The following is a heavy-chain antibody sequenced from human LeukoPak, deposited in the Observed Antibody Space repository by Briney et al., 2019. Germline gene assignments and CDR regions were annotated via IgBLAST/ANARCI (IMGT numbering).Heavy chain of an antibody. CDR2: ISSSSSSYI. J-gene: IGHJ6*02. CDR3: ARERAGGAQTYYYYYYGMDV. Sequence: GGSLRLSCAASGFTFSSYSMNWVRQAPGKGLEWVSSISSSSSSYIYYADSVKGRLTISRDNAKNSLYLQLNSLRAEDTAVYYCARERAGGAQTYYYYYYGMDVWGQGTTVTVSS. CDR1: GFTFSSYS. V-gene: IGHV3-21*01. D-gene: IGHD3-10*01.